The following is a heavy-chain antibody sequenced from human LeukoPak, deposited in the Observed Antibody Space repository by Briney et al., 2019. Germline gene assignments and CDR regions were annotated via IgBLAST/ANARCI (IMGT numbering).Heavy chain of an antibody. CDR1: GGSISSYY. V-gene: IGHV4-59*08. CDR3: ARQRWLQYYFDY. Sequence: PSETLSLTCTVSGGSISSYYWSRIRQPPGKGLEWIGYIYYSGSTNYNPSLKSRVTISVDTSKNQFSLKLSSVTAADTAVYYCARQRWLQYYFDYWGQGTLVTVSS. J-gene: IGHJ4*02. CDR2: IYYSGST. D-gene: IGHD5-24*01.